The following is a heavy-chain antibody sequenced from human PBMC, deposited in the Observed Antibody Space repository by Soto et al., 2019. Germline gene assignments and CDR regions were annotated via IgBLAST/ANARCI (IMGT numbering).Heavy chain of an antibody. Sequence: QVQLVQSGAEVKKPGASVKVSCKASGYTFSGYAIAWVRQAPGQGLEWMGWVSAYTGHTDYAQNLQGRVSMTTDTSTSTAYMELRSLTSDDTAVYYCARPYGSYGDYEWSLSYWGQGTLVTVSS. D-gene: IGHD4-17*01. J-gene: IGHJ4*02. V-gene: IGHV1-18*01. CDR1: GYTFSGYA. CDR3: ARPYGSYGDYEWSLSY. CDR2: VSAYTGHT.